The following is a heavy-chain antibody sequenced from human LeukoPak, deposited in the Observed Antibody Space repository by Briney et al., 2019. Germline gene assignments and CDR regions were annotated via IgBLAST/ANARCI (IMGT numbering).Heavy chain of an antibody. V-gene: IGHV1-2*02. CDR1: GYTFTGYY. CDR3: AKYSRGWPDAFDI. Sequence: GASVKVSCKASGYTFTGYYMHWVRQAPGQGLEWMGCINPNSGGTNYAQKFQGRVTMTRDTSISTAYMEVSRLRSDDTAVHYCAKYSRGWPDAFDIWGQGTMVTVSS. J-gene: IGHJ3*02. D-gene: IGHD6-19*01. CDR2: INPNSGGT.